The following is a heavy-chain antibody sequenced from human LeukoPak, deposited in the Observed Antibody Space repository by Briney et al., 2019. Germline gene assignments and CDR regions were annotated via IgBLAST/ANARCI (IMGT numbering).Heavy chain of an antibody. Sequence: GGSLRLSCAASGFTFSDHYMDWVRPAPGKGPEWVARTRNKAKSHTTEYAASVKGRFSISRDDSKNSLYLQMNSLKTEDTAMYYCARATDWGAYWYFDLWGRGTLVTVSS. D-gene: IGHD7-27*01. V-gene: IGHV3-72*01. J-gene: IGHJ2*01. CDR2: TRNKAKSHTT. CDR1: GFTFSDHY. CDR3: ARATDWGAYWYFDL.